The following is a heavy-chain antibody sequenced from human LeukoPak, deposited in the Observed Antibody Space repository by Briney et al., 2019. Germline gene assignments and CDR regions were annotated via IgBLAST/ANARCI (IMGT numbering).Heavy chain of an antibody. CDR1: GDPISSYY. D-gene: IGHD6-13*01. CDR3: ARLYSSSLGRVFDY. CDR2: IYYSGST. V-gene: IGHV4-59*01. J-gene: IGHJ4*02. Sequence: PSETLSLTCTVSGDPISSYYWSWIRQPPGKGLEWIGYIYYSGSTNYNPSLKSRVTISVDTPKNQFSQKLSSVTAADTAVYYCARLYSSSLGRVFDYWGQGTLVTVSS.